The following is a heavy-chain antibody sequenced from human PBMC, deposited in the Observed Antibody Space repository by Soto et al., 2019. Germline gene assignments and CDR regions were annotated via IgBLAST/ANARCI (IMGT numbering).Heavy chain of an antibody. D-gene: IGHD3-3*02. J-gene: IGHJ6*02. V-gene: IGHV1-18*01. Sequence: QVQLVQSGAEVRNHGASVKGSCTTSGYNFRSYGVSWVRQAPGHGFEWMAWISPYTYQADYAQKFQGRLTLTTDTSTNTFYMDLRYLTSEDTYVYYCARDYHLGPGHGYGIDVWGQGTTVIVSS. CDR1: GYNFRSYG. CDR2: ISPYTYQA. CDR3: ARDYHLGPGHGYGIDV.